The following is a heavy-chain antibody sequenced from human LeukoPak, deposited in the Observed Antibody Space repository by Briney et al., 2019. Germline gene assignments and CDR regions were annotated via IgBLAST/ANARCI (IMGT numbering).Heavy chain of an antibody. Sequence: SETLSLTCTVSGGSISSYYWSWIRQPPGKGLEWIGYIYYSGSTNYNPSLKSRVTISVDTSKNQFSLKLSSVTAADTAVYYCAREFGGGSYHFDYWGQGTLVTVSS. CDR1: GGSISSYY. D-gene: IGHD1-26*01. CDR2: IYYSGST. J-gene: IGHJ4*02. V-gene: IGHV4-59*01. CDR3: AREFGGGSYHFDY.